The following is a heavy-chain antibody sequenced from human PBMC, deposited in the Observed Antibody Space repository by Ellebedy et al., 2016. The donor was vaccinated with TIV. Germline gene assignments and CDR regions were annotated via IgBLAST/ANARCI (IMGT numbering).Heavy chain of an antibody. V-gene: IGHV3-7*01. CDR1: GLTFDIYR. Sequence: GESLKISXTASGLTFDIYRMSWVRQAPGKGLEWVANIEPDGSEKSYAKFVEGRFAISRDNAKSSVFLQMRSLRPEDTAVYYCAVLAAAVRFDFWGQGSPVTVSS. CDR2: IEPDGSEK. CDR3: AVLAAAVRFDF. D-gene: IGHD6-25*01. J-gene: IGHJ4*02.